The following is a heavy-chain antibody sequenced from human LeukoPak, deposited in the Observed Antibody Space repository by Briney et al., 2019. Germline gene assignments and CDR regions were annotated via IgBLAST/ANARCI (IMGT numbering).Heavy chain of an antibody. D-gene: IGHD2-2*01. J-gene: IGHJ3*02. CDR3: GRGEDIVVVPAAIKGYAFDI. CDR2: IIPIFGTP. V-gene: IGHV1-69*01. CDR1: GGTFSSYA. Sequence: GSPVKVSSKASGGTFSSYAIRWVRQAPGHGLEWMGGIIPIFGTPNYAQKLQGRVTITADESRSKAYVELSSLGSEDTAVYYCGRGEDIVVVPAAIKGYAFDIWGEGTMVTVSS.